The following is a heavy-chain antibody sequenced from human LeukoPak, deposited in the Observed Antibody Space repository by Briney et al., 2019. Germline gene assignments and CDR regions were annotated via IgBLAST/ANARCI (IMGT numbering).Heavy chain of an antibody. Sequence: GGSLRLSCAASGFTFSSYWMHWVRQAPGKGLVWVSRINNDGSSTSYADSVKGRFTISRDNAKNTLYLQMNSLRAEDTAVYYCAREARSLTIFGVVLFGYFDYWGQGTLVTVSS. CDR2: INNDGSST. V-gene: IGHV3-74*01. CDR3: AREARSLTIFGVVLFGYFDY. CDR1: GFTFSSYW. J-gene: IGHJ4*02. D-gene: IGHD3-3*01.